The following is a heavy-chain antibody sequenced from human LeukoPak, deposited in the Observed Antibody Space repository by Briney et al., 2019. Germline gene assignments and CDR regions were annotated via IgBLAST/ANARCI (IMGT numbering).Heavy chain of an antibody. CDR3: AKDRGTVTTMDYFDY. J-gene: IGHJ4*02. V-gene: IGHV3-30*02. Sequence: GGSLRLSCAASGFTFNTYGMHWVRQAPGKGLEWVAFIRYDGSNKYYADSVKGRFTISRDNSKNTLYLQMNSLRAEDTAVYYCAKDRGTVTTMDYFDYWGQGTLVTVSS. D-gene: IGHD4-17*01. CDR1: GFTFNTYG. CDR2: IRYDGSNK.